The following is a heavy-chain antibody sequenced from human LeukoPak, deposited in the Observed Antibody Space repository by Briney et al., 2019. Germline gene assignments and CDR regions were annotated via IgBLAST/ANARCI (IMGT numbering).Heavy chain of an antibody. V-gene: IGHV4-31*03. Sequence: PSETLSLTCTVSGGSISSGCYYWIWLPQHPGKGLEWIGYIYYSGSTYYNASLKIRVTRSVDTYKKQLPLKLSSVTAAETAVYYCARDSHDLRYYYDSSGYSTTIFDYWGQGTLVTVSS. J-gene: IGHJ4*02. D-gene: IGHD3-22*01. CDR3: ARDSHDLRYYYDSSGYSTTIFDY. CDR2: IYYSGST. CDR1: GGSISSGCYY.